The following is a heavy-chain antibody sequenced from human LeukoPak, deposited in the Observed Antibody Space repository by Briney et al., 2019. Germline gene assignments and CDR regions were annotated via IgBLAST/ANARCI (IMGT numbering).Heavy chain of an antibody. CDR3: VRDYNWGFDY. V-gene: IGHV3-48*01. J-gene: IGHJ4*02. CDR1: GFALGIYN. CDR2: ISTTNAI. Sequence: TGGSLRLSCAAPGFALGIYNMNWVPQAPGKGREWISYISTTNAIYYAGSVKGRFTISRDHAKNSLYLQMNSLRGEDTAVYYCVRDYNWGFDYWGQGTVVAVSS. D-gene: IGHD7-27*01.